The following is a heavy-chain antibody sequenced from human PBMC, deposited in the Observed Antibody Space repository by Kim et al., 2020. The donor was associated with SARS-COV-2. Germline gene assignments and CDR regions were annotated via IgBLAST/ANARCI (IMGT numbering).Heavy chain of an antibody. CDR3: TKDLGFGELSWFDP. D-gene: IGHD3-10*01. Sequence: ADSVKGQFTISRDNSRNTLYLQMNSLRAEDTAVYYCTKDLGFGELSWFDPWGQGTLVTVSS. J-gene: IGHJ5*02. V-gene: IGHV3-23*01.